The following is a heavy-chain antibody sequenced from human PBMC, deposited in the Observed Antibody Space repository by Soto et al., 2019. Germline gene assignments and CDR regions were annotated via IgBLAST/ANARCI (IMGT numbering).Heavy chain of an antibody. Sequence: QVQLQESGLGLVKPSQTLSLTCTVSGGSISSGGYYWSWIRQHPGKGLEWIGYIYYSGSTYYNPSLKSRVTISVDTSKNQFSLKLSSVTAADTAVYYCARGVTMIREYFQHWGQGTLVTVSS. D-gene: IGHD3-22*01. CDR1: GGSISSGGYY. CDR3: ARGVTMIREYFQH. V-gene: IGHV4-31*03. J-gene: IGHJ1*01. CDR2: IYYSGST.